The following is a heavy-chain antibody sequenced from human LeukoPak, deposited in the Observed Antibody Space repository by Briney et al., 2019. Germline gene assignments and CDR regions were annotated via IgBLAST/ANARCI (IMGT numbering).Heavy chain of an antibody. J-gene: IGHJ6*03. Sequence: GESLKISCKGSGYSFTSYWIGWVRQMPGKGLEWMGIIYPGDSDTRYSPSFQGQVTISADKSISTAYLQWSSLKASDTAMYYCARTGNSIPTSGYYYCYMDVWGKGTTVTVSS. CDR3: ARTGNSIPTSGYYYCYMDV. CDR1: GYSFTSYW. V-gene: IGHV5-51*01. D-gene: IGHD1-14*01. CDR2: IYPGDSDT.